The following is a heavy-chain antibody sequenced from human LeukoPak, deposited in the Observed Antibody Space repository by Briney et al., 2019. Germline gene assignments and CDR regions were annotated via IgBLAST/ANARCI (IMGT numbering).Heavy chain of an antibody. Sequence: ASVKVSCKASGYTFTSYGISWVRQAPVQGLEWMGWISAYNGNTHYAQKLQGRVTMTTDTSTSTAYMELRSLRSDDTAVYYCARAPPGTTVFQDFDYWGQGTLVTVSS. V-gene: IGHV1-18*01. CDR2: ISAYNGNT. D-gene: IGHD4-17*01. CDR1: GYTFTSYG. J-gene: IGHJ4*02. CDR3: ARAPPGTTVFQDFDY.